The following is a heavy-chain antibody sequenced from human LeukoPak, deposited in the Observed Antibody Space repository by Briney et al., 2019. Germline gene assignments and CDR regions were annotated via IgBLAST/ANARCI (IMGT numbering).Heavy chain of an antibody. V-gene: IGHV3-30*18. CDR2: ISYDGRNK. CDR1: GFTFSNHG. Sequence: PGGSLRLSCAASGFTFSNHGMHWVRQAPGKGLEWVAVISYDGRNKYYADSVKGRFTISRDNSQNTLSLQMNSLRAEDTAVYYCVKDGDDSGWNYFDYWGQGTLVTVSS. CDR3: VKDGDDSGWNYFDY. D-gene: IGHD6-19*01. J-gene: IGHJ4*02.